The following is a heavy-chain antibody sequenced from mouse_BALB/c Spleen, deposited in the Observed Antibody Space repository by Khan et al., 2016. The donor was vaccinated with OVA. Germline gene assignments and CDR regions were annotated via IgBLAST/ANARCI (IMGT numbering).Heavy chain of an antibody. D-gene: IGHD1-1*01. V-gene: IGHV1-20*02. Sequence: VRLQQSGPELVKPGASVKISCKASGYSFTGYLMNWVMQSHGKSLGWIGRINPHIGETFYNQKFKGKAILTVDESSSTVHMELRSLASEDSAVYYCARKNGSDFDYWGQGTTLTVSS. J-gene: IGHJ2*01. CDR2: INPHIGET. CDR1: GYSFTGYL. CDR3: ARKNGSDFDY.